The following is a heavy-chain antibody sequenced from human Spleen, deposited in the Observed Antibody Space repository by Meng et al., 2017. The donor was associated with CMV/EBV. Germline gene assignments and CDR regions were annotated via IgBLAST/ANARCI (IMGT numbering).Heavy chain of an antibody. J-gene: IGHJ4*02. D-gene: IGHD3-3*01. V-gene: IGHV3-43*01. CDR3: AKDRGGYDFWSGYYSYYFDY. CDR2: ISWDGGST. CDR1: GFTFDDYT. Sequence: GGSLRLSCAASGFTFDDYTMHWVRQAPGKGLEWVSLISWDGGSTYYADSVKGRFTISRDNSKNSLYLQMNSLRTEDTALYYCAKDRGGYDFWSGYYSYYFDYWGQGTLVTVSS.